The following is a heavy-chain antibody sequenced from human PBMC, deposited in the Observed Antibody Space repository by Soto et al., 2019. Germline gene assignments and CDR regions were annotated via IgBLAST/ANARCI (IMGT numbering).Heavy chain of an antibody. CDR1: GFTFSSYA. Sequence: GGSLRLSCAASGFTFSSYAMHWVRQAPGKGLEWVAVISYDGSNKYYADSVKGRFTISRDNSKNTLYLQMNSLRAEDTAVYYCARAGEHYYYYGMDVWGQGTTVTVS. D-gene: IGHD2-21*01. J-gene: IGHJ6*02. CDR3: ARAGEHYYYYGMDV. V-gene: IGHV3-30-3*01. CDR2: ISYDGSNK.